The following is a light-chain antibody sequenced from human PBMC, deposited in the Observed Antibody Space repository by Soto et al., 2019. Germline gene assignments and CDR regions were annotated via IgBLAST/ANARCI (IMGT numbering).Light chain of an antibody. J-gene: IGKJ5*01. CDR2: VAS. V-gene: IGKV1-39*01. CDR3: QQSYGTPIT. Sequence: DIQVTQCPSSLSASVGGRVTITCRASHSISRYLNWHQQKPGKAPNLLIYVASSLQSEVPSRFSGSGSGTDFTLTITSLQPEDFATYYCQQSYGTPITFGQGTRLEIK. CDR1: HSISRY.